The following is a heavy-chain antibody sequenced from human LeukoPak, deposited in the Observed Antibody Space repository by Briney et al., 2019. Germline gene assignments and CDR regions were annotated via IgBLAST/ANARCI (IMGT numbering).Heavy chain of an antibody. Sequence: GGSLRLSCAASGFTFSGYGMHWVRQAPGKGLEWVAVISYDGSNKYYADSVKGRFTISRDNSKNTLYLQMNSLRAEDTAVYYCARDTGSGWLYGMDVWGQGTTVTVSS. CDR1: GFTFSGYG. CDR2: ISYDGSNK. CDR3: ARDTGSGWLYGMDV. J-gene: IGHJ6*02. V-gene: IGHV3-30*03. D-gene: IGHD6-19*01.